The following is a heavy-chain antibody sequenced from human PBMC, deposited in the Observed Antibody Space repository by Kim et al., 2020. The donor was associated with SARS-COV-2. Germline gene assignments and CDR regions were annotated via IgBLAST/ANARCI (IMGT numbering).Heavy chain of an antibody. CDR1: GFTSSSYG. CDR3: AKESGSGSYYAWTYYYYGMDV. CDR2: ISYDGSNK. V-gene: IGHV3-30*18. Sequence: GGSLRLSCAASGFTSSSYGMHWVRQAPGKGLEWVAVISYDGSNKYYADSVKGRFTISRDNSKNTLYLQMNSLRAEDTAVYYCAKESGSGSYYAWTYYYYGMDVWGQGTTVTVSS. D-gene: IGHD3-10*01. J-gene: IGHJ6*02.